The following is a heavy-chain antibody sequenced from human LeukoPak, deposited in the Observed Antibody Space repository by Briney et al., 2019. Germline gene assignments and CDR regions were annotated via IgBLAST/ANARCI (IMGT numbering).Heavy chain of an antibody. CDR2: INPSGGST. V-gene: IGHV1-46*01. J-gene: IGHJ5*02. D-gene: IGHD3-22*01. Sequence: ASVKVSCKASGYTFTSYDINWVRQAPGQGLECVALINPSGGSTNYAQKFQGRVTMTRDMSTSTVYLEVNSLRSEDAAVYYCARGVHVRKYDSNQNCFDPWGQGTLVTVSS. CDR1: GYTFTSYD. CDR3: ARGVHVRKYDSNQNCFDP.